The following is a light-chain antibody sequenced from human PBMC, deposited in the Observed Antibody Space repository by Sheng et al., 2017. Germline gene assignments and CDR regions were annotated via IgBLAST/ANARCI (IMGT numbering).Light chain of an antibody. J-gene: IGLJ3*02. CDR2: DVT. CDR3: SSYTSSSTLV. Sequence: QSALTQPASVSGSPGQSITISCTGTNSDIGAYNYVTWYQQHPGKVPKLMIYDVTNRPAGVSSRFSGSKSGNTASLTISGLQAEDEADYYCSSYTSSSTLVFGGGTKLTVL. V-gene: IGLV2-14*03. CDR1: NSDIGAYNY.